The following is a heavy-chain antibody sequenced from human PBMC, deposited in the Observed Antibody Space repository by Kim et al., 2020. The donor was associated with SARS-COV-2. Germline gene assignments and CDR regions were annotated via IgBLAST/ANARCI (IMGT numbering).Heavy chain of an antibody. V-gene: IGHV3-30*07. CDR3: ARDRAGPYYYYMDV. J-gene: IGHJ6*03. Sequence: AEPGKGRFTISRENSKNTLYLQMNSLRAEDTAVYYCARDRAGPYYYYMDVWGKGTTVTVSS.